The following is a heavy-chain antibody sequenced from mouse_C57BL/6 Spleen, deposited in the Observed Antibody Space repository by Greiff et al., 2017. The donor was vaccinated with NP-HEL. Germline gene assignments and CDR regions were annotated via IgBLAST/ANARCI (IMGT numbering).Heavy chain of an antibody. D-gene: IGHD2-1*01. CDR3: TREASPGNYFAY. V-gene: IGHV1-15*01. CDR1: GYTFTDYE. CDR2: IDPETGGT. J-gene: IGHJ3*01. Sequence: VQLQESGAELVRPGASVTLSCKASGYTFTDYEMHWVKQTPVHGLEWIGAIDPETGGTAYNQKFKGKAILTADKSSSTAYMELRSLTSEDSVVYYCTREASPGNYFAYWGQGTLVTVSA.